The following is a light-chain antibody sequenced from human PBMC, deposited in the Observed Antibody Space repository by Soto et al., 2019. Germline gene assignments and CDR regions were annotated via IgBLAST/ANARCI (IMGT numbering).Light chain of an antibody. Sequence: QSVLTQPASVSGSPGQSITISCTGTSSDVGGYNYVSWYQLHPGKAPKLIIYEVNNRPSGVSHRFSGSKSGNTASLTISDLQGEDEADYYCSSYTTNNTVVFGGGTKLTVL. J-gene: IGLJ2*01. V-gene: IGLV2-14*01. CDR3: SSYTTNNTVV. CDR1: SSDVGGYNY. CDR2: EVN.